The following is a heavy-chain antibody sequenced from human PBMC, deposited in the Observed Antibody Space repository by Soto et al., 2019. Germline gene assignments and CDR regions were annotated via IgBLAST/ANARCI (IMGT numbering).Heavy chain of an antibody. J-gene: IGHJ5*02. CDR3: AKSQVGFGPNNWFAP. D-gene: IGHD3-10*01. CDR1: GGTFSSSA. Sequence: QVQLVQSGAEVKKTGSSVKVSCKASGGTFSSSAINWVRQAPGQGLEWMGGIIPIFGTANYAQTFQGRVTITADESTSTAYMALSSRRSEDTDVYYWAKSQVGFGPNNWFAPWGQGTVVTVSS. V-gene: IGHV1-69*01. CDR2: IIPIFGTA.